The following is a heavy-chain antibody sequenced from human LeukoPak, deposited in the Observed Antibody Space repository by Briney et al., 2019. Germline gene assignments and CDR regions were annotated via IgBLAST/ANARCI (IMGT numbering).Heavy chain of an antibody. CDR1: GFTFSSYA. D-gene: IGHD2-2*01. V-gene: IGHV3-23*01. J-gene: IGHJ5*02. CDR3: AKDPQFVVVPAAHNNWFDP. CDR2: ISGSGGST. Sequence: GGSLRLSCAASGFTFSSYAMSWVRKAPGKGLEWVSAISGSGGSTYYADSVKGRFTISRDNSKNTLYLQMNSLRAEDTAVYYCAKDPQFVVVPAAHNNWFDPWGQGTLVTVSS.